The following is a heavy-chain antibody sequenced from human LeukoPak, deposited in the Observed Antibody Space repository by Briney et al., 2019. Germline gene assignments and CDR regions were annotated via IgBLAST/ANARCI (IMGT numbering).Heavy chain of an antibody. CDR1: GGTFSSYA. CDR3: ARELVSYCGGDCYYYYYYMDV. D-gene: IGHD2-21*01. J-gene: IGHJ6*03. Sequence: GSSVKISCKASGGTFSSYAISWVRQAPGQGLEWMGGIIPIFGTANYAQKFQGRVTITTDESTSTAYMELSSLRSEDTAVYYCARELVSYCGGDCYYYYYYMDVWGKGTTVTVSS. CDR2: IIPIFGTA. V-gene: IGHV1-69*05.